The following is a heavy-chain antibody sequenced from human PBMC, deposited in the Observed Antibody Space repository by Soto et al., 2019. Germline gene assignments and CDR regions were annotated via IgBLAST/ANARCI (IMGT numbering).Heavy chain of an antibody. Sequence: QRRSGAASEFTVSNSYISWRLHAPQRGLQWVSVIYTAGPTYYADSVKGRCTISRDESKNTLYFQMDNLRAEDTATYYCARGKSRDAYNPHGCWGPGTLGTVSS. CDR2: IYTAGPT. CDR3: ARGKSRDAYNPHGC. CDR1: EFTVSNSY. J-gene: IGHJ1*01. D-gene: IGHD1-1*01. V-gene: IGHV3-53*01.